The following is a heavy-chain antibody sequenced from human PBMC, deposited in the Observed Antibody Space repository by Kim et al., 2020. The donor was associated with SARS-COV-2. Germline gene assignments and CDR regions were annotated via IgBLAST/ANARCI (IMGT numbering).Heavy chain of an antibody. V-gene: IGHV3-11*01. D-gene: IGHD3-10*01. J-gene: IGHJ4*02. CDR3: ARELGGSGHFDY. Sequence: YNPDTVKGRFTISRDKAKDSLYLQMNSLRAEDTAVYYCARELGGSGHFDYWGQGTLVTVSS.